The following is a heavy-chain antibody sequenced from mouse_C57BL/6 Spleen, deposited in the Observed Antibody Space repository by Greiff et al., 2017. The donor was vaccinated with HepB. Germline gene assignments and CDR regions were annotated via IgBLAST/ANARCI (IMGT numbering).Heavy chain of an antibody. CDR3: TREGSSGTGFAY. V-gene: IGHV5-9-1*02. CDR1: GFTFSSYA. CDR2: LSSGGDYI. Sequence: EVKLVESGEGLVKPGGSLKLSCAASGFTFSSYAMSWVRQTPEKRLEWVAYLSSGGDYIYYADTVKGRFTISRDNARNTLYLQMSSLKSEDTAMYYCTREGSSGTGFAYWGQGTLVTVSA. D-gene: IGHD3-2*02. J-gene: IGHJ3*01.